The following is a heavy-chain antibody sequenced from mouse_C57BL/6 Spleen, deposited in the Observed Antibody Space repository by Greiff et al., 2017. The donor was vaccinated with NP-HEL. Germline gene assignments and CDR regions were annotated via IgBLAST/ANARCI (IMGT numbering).Heavy chain of an antibody. Sequence: QVQLQQPGAELVKPGASVKLSCKASGYTFTSYWMQWVKQRPGQGLEWIGEIDPSDSYTNYNQKFKGKATLTVDTSSSTAYMQLSSLTSEDSAVYYCAIRDWENYFDYWGQGTTLTVSS. CDR2: IDPSDSYT. CDR1: GYTFTSYW. J-gene: IGHJ2*01. D-gene: IGHD4-1*01. V-gene: IGHV1-50*01. CDR3: AIRDWENYFDY.